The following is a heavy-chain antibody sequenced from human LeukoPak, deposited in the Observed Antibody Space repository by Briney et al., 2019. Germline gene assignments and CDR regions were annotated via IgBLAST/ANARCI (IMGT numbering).Heavy chain of an antibody. CDR1: GFTFSDYY. CDR3: ASATHYGGNSGPYAFDI. J-gene: IGHJ3*02. CDR2: ISSSGSTI. Sequence: GGSLRLSCAASGFTFSDYYMSWIRQAPGKGLEWVSYISSSGSTIYYADSVKGRFTISRDNAKNSLYLQMNSLRAEDTAVYYCASATHYGGNSGPYAFDIWGQGTMVTVSS. V-gene: IGHV3-11*04. D-gene: IGHD4-23*01.